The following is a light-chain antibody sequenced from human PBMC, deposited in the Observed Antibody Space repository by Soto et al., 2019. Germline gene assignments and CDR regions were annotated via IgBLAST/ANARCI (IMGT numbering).Light chain of an antibody. V-gene: IGKV3-11*01. Sequence: VMTQSPATLSLSPGERATLSCRASQSVSSKLVWYQQKPGQAPRFLIYGASNRAPGIPARFSGSGSGTDFTLTISSLEPEDFAVYHCLQRSIGFTFGPGTKVDNK. CDR2: GAS. CDR3: LQRSIGFT. CDR1: QSVSSK. J-gene: IGKJ3*01.